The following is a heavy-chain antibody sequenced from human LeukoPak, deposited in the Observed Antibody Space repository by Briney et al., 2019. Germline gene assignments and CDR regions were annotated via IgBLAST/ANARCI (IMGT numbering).Heavy chain of an antibody. D-gene: IGHD2-21*01. CDR1: GFSFSSTW. CDR2: IHSDGSPT. V-gene: IGHV3-74*01. J-gene: IGHJ4*02. CDR3: AKPRIAFDY. Sequence: GGSLRLSCAASGFSFSSTWMHWVRQAPGKGLVRVSRIHSDGSPTIYADSVKGRFTISRDNSKNTLYLQMNSLRAEDTAVYYCAKPRIAFDYWGQGTLVTVSS.